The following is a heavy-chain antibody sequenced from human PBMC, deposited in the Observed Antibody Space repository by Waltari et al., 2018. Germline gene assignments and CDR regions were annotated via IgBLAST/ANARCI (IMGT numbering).Heavy chain of an antibody. J-gene: IGHJ3*02. CDR3: ARDVARDAFDM. D-gene: IGHD5-12*01. CDR1: GYSFTTYW. V-gene: IGHV5-51*03. Sequence: EVPLVQSGAEVKKPGESLKISCQGSGYSFTTYWIGWVRQMPGKGLELIGIIYPGDSDAKYRPSFQGQVTISADKSINTAYLQWSSLKASDTAMYYCARDVARDAFDMWGQGTRVTVSS. CDR2: IYPGDSDA.